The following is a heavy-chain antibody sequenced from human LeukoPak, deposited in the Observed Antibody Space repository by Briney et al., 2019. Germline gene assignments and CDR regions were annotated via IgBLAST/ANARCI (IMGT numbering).Heavy chain of an antibody. V-gene: IGHV3-23*01. D-gene: IGHD1-26*01. CDR3: ARGGWELPPLDY. J-gene: IGHJ4*02. CDR1: GFTFSNYA. CDR2: ISGSTGST. Sequence: GGSLRLSCAASGFTFSNYAMNWVRQAPGKGLEWVSLISGSTGSTYYADSVKGRFSISRDNSKNTVYLQMNSLRAEDTAVYYCARGGWELPPLDYWGQGTLVTVSS.